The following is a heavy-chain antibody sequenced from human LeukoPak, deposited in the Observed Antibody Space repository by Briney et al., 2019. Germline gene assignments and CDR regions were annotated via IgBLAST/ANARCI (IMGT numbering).Heavy chain of an antibody. CDR2: INHSGST. V-gene: IGHV4-34*01. D-gene: IGHD6-19*01. Sequence: SETLSPTCAVYGGSFSGYYWSWIRQPPGKGLEWIGEINHSGSTNYNPSLKSRVTISVDTSKNQFSLKLSSVTAADTAVYYCARVSKQWLVRVYYFDYWGQGTLVTVSS. CDR3: ARVSKQWLVRVYYFDY. J-gene: IGHJ4*02. CDR1: GGSFSGYY.